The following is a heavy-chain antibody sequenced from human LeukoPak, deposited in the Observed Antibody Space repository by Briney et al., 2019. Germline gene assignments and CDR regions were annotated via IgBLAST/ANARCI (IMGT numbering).Heavy chain of an antibody. CDR1: GFTFSSYS. Sequence: GGSLRLSCAASGFTFSSYSMNWVRQAPGKGLEWVSYISSSGSTIYYADSVKGRFTISRDNAKNSLYLQMNSLRAEDTAVYYCARVTGTRAFDIWGQGTMVTVSS. D-gene: IGHD1-7*01. V-gene: IGHV3-48*04. J-gene: IGHJ3*02. CDR2: ISSSGSTI. CDR3: ARVTGTRAFDI.